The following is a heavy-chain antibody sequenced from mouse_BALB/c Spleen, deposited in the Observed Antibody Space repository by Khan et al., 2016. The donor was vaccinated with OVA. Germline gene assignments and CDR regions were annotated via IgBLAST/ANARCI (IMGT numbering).Heavy chain of an antibody. J-gene: IGHJ3*01. D-gene: IGHD2-14*01. CDR1: GASITSGY. CDR3: ARSTYRYAFAY. V-gene: IGHV3-8*02. Sequence: QLQESGPSLVKPSQTLSLTCSVTGASITSGYWCWIRKFPGNKLEYMGYILYSGSTYYNPSLKSRISITRHTSQNQYYLQLNSVTTEDTATYYCARSTYRYAFAYWGQGTLVTVSA. CDR2: ILYSGST.